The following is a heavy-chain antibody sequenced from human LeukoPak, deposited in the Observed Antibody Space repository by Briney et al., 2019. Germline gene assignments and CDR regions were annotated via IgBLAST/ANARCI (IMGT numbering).Heavy chain of an antibody. CDR1: GFTFSSYS. V-gene: IGHV3-21*01. CDR3: ARSHDYGGTAPGY. CDR2: ISSSSSYI. D-gene: IGHD4-23*01. Sequence: PGGSLRLSCAASGFTFSSYSMNWVRQAPGKGLEWVSSISSSSSYIYYADSVKGRFTISRDNAKNSLYLQMNSLRAEDTAVYYCARSHDYGGTAPGYWGQGTLVTVSS. J-gene: IGHJ4*02.